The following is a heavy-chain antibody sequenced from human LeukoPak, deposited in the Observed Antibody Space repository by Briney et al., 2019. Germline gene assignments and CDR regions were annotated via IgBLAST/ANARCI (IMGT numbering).Heavy chain of an antibody. Sequence: GASVKVSCKASGYTFTSYGISWVRQAPGQGLEWMGWISAYNGNTNYAQKLRGRVTMTTDTSTSTAYMELRSLRSDDTAVYYCARDLGYYYDSSGYSDAFDIWGQGTMVTVSS. CDR2: ISAYNGNT. V-gene: IGHV1-18*01. CDR3: ARDLGYYYDSSGYSDAFDI. CDR1: GYTFTSYG. D-gene: IGHD3-22*01. J-gene: IGHJ3*02.